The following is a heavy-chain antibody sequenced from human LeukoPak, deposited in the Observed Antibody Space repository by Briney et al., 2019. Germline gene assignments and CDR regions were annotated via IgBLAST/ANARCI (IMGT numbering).Heavy chain of an antibody. CDR2: INWNGGST. CDR1: GFTFDDYG. J-gene: IGHJ3*02. Sequence: PGGSLRLSCAASGFTFDDYGMSWVRQAPGKGLEWVSGINWNGGSTGYADSVKGRFTISRDNAKNSLYLQMNSLRAEDTALYYCARDLGIAARNNAFDIWGQGTMVTVSS. CDR3: ARDLGIAARNNAFDI. D-gene: IGHD6-6*01. V-gene: IGHV3-20*04.